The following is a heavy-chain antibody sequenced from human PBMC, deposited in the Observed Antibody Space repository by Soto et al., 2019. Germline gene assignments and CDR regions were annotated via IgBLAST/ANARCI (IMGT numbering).Heavy chain of an antibody. CDR2: IFYSGSA. CDR3: ESHRRSIWGSFRPPFDY. V-gene: IGHV4-31*03. Sequence: TLSLTCTVSGGSIINGGFYWTWIRQRPGKGLEWIGDIFYSGSAYYNPSLKSRVTISTARSKNQFPLTLTSVTAADTSMYYCESHRRSIWGSFRPPFDYWGQGILVTVSS. CDR1: GGSIINGGFY. D-gene: IGHD3-16*02. J-gene: IGHJ4*02.